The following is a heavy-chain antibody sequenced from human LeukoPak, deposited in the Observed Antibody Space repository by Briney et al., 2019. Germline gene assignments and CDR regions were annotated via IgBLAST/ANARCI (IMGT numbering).Heavy chain of an antibody. Sequence: SPGGSLRLSCAASGFTFSDYYMSWIRQAPGKGLEWVSYISSSGSTIYYADSVKGRFTISRDNAKNSLYLQMNSLRAEDTAVYYCARDLGPGIAVAAISWGQGTLVTVSS. V-gene: IGHV3-11*04. CDR1: GFTFSDYY. CDR3: ARDLGPGIAVAAIS. CDR2: ISSSGSTI. D-gene: IGHD6-19*01. J-gene: IGHJ4*02.